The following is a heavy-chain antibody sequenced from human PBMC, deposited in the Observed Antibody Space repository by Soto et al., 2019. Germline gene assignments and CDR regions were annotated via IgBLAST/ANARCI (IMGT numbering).Heavy chain of an antibody. V-gene: IGHV3-23*01. CDR3: AKWNGYGDY. CDR2: FSGGSGTT. D-gene: IGHD1-1*01. CDR1: GFSLSTYG. J-gene: IGHJ4*02. Sequence: EVQLLESGGGLVQPGGSLRLSCAASGFSLSTYGVTWVRKAPGKGLEWVSGFSGGSGTTHYADSVKGRFSITRDNSKNASHLEMNSLRVEDTAIYYWAKWNGYGDYWGQGILVTVSS.